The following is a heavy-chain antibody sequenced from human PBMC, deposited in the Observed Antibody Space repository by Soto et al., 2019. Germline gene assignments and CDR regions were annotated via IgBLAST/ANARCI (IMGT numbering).Heavy chain of an antibody. CDR2: IYYRGST. CDR3: ARAGREASGMDV. V-gene: IGHV4-59*11. CDR1: GGSISSHY. D-gene: IGHD1-26*01. Sequence: PXATLTLTCTVSGGSISSHYWSGVRQAPGKGLEWIGHIYYRGSTSYNPSLRSRSTISVDTSNNQFSLKLNSETTADTAVYYCARAGREASGMDVWGQGTKVTVSS. J-gene: IGHJ6*02.